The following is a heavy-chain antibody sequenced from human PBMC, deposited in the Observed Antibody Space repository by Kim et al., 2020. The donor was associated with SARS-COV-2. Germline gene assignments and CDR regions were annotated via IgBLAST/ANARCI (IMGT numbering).Heavy chain of an antibody. D-gene: IGHD2-15*01. Sequence: YYNPSLWSRGTVAADTSKNQVSLKLSSVTAADTAVYYCARIYSSSFYMDVWGKGTSVTVSS. V-gene: IGHV4-39*01. CDR3: ARIYSSSFYMDV. J-gene: IGHJ6*03.